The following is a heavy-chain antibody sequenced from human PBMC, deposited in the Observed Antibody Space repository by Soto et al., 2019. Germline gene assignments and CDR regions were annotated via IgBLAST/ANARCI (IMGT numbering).Heavy chain of an antibody. J-gene: IGHJ3*02. V-gene: IGHV3-23*01. D-gene: IGHD2-2*01. CDR2: ISGSGGIT. Sequence: GGSLRLSCAASGFTFSSYAMSWVRQAPGKGLEWVSAISGSGGITYYADSVKGRFTISRDNSKNTLYLQMNSLRAEDTAVYYCEKHKEKVPAGKGDAFDIWGQGKMVTVS. CDR3: EKHKEKVPAGKGDAFDI. CDR1: GFTFSSYA.